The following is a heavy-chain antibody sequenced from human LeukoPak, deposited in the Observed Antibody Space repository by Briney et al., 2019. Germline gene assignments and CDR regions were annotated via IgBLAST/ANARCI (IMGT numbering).Heavy chain of an antibody. D-gene: IGHD2-2*01. CDR1: GFTFSTYV. Sequence: GGSLRLSCSVSGFTFSTYVMHWVRQAPGKGLEYVSAISSNGDNTYYADSVKGRFTISRDNSKNTLYLQMSSLRADDTAVYYCARGWASSWYYFDFWGQGTLVTVSS. CDR2: ISSNGDNT. J-gene: IGHJ4*02. CDR3: ARGWASSWYYFDF. V-gene: IGHV3-64D*06.